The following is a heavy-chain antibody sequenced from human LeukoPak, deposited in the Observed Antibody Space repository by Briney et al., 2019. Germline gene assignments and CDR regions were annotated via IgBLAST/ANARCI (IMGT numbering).Heavy chain of an antibody. J-gene: IGHJ4*02. CDR1: DDSYRNYY. CDR2: INHFGRT. CDR3: VRGVQRAALVPPYYFDF. D-gene: IGHD5-18*01. Sequence: SETLSLTCTVYDDSYRNYYWTWIRQPPGKGLEWIGEINHFGRTNYSPSLKSRLTMSVGASRNQFSLTLTSVTAADTAVYYCVRGVQRAALVPPYYFDFWGQGTLATVSS. V-gene: IGHV4-34*01.